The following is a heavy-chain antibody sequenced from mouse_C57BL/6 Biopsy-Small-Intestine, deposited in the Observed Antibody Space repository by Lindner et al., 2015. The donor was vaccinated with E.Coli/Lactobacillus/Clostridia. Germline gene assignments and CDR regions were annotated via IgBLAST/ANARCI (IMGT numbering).Heavy chain of an antibody. CDR2: FDPEDGEV. D-gene: IGHD2-10*02. CDR3: AIVGYGSAFEL. J-gene: IGHJ3*01. CDR1: GYTLTVFS. V-gene: IGHV1-18*01. Sequence: SVKVSCKGSGYTLTVFSLHWVRQAPGKGLEWMGGFDPEDGEVIYAQRFQGRVTMTEDTSTDTAYMELRSLRSEDTAFYYCAIVGYGSAFELWGQGTMITVSS.